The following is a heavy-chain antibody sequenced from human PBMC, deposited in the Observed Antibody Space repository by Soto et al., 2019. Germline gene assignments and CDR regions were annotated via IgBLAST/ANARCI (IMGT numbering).Heavy chain of an antibody. J-gene: IGHJ6*02. V-gene: IGHV3-53*01. D-gene: IGHD2-15*01. CDR1: GFTVSSNY. CDR3: ARGHCSGGSCYPWGMDV. CDR2: IYSGGST. Sequence: EVQLVESGGGLIQPGGSLRLSCEASGFTVSSNYMSWVRQAPGKGLEWVSVIYSGGSTYYADSVKGRFTISRDNSKNTLYLQMNSLRAEDTAVYYCARGHCSGGSCYPWGMDVWGQGTTVTVSS.